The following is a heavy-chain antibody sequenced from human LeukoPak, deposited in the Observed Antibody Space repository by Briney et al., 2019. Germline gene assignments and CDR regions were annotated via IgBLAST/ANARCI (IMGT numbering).Heavy chain of an antibody. J-gene: IGHJ4*02. Sequence: SGGSLRLSCAASGFIVSNSYMNWVRQTPGKGLEWVSVMHSWGSTYYSDSVKGRFTISRDNAKNTLYLQMNSLRAEDTAVYYCARDRPYSTSWYSFDSWGQGTLVTVSS. D-gene: IGHD6-13*01. CDR1: GFIVSNSY. V-gene: IGHV3-53*01. CDR3: ARDRPYSTSWYSFDS. CDR2: MHSWGST.